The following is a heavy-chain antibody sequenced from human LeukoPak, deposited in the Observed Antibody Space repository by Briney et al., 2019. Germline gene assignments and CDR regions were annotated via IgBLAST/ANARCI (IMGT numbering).Heavy chain of an antibody. D-gene: IGHD3-3*01. V-gene: IGHV3-30*01. J-gene: IGHJ6*03. Sequence: QPGRSLRLSCAASGFTFSRRSMHWVRQAPGKGLEWVAVISYDGSNKYYADSVKGRFTISRDSSRNTVYLQMNSLRSEDTAVYYCARDADVAGRFLEWLPAYYYYYMDVWGKGTTVTVSS. CDR2: ISYDGSNK. CDR1: GFTFSRRS. CDR3: ARDADVAGRFLEWLPAYYYYYMDV.